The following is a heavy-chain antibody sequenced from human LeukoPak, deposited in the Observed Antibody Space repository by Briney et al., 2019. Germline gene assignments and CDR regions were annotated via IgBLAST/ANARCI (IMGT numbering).Heavy chain of an antibody. CDR3: ARNNVSGRFGEFYYYMDV. CDR2: INHRGSA. V-gene: IGHV4-34*01. Sequence: PSETLSLTCAVYGGSFSGYYWNWIRQSPGKGLEWIGEINHRGSAHYNQSLKSRVTISLDTSNNQFSLKVTSVTAADTAVYYYARNNVSGRFGEFYYYMDVWGKGTTVIVSS. CDR1: GGSFSGYY. J-gene: IGHJ6*03. D-gene: IGHD3-10*01.